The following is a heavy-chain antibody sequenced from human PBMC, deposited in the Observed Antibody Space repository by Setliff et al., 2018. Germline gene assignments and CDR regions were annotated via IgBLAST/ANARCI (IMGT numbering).Heavy chain of an antibody. Sequence: SETLSLTCAAYGGTFSDYYWTWIRQPPGKGLEWIGEINHRGSTNYNPSLKSRATIPIDTSKDQFSLKLISMSAADTAVYFCARGRNIAARLLDSWGQGALVT. CDR3: ARGRNIAARLLDS. CDR2: INHRGST. J-gene: IGHJ4*02. D-gene: IGHD6-6*01. V-gene: IGHV4-34*01. CDR1: GGTFSDYY.